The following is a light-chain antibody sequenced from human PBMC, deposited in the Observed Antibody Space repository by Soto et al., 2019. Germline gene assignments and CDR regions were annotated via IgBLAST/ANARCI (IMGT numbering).Light chain of an antibody. J-gene: IGKJ1*01. V-gene: IGKV3-11*01. CDR3: HQRQSWPRT. CDR1: QTVNSR. Sequence: EIVMPQSPATLSVSPGESATLSCRASQTVNSRLAWYQHKPGQAPRLLIYHTSNRATGIPARFSGSGSGTDFTLTISSLEPEDFAVYYCHQRQSWPRTFGQGTKVDIK. CDR2: HTS.